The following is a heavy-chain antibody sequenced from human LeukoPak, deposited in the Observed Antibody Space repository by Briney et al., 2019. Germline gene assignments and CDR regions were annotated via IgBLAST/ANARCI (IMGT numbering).Heavy chain of an antibody. CDR2: VYHSGGT. D-gene: IGHD1-26*01. CDR1: GGSISNYY. Sequence: SETLSLTCTVSGGSISNYYWGWIRQPPGKGLEWIGYVYHSGGTNYNPSLKSRVTISVDTSKNQFSLKLRSVTAADTAVYCCARDPSGSFFNWFDPWGQGTLVTVSS. J-gene: IGHJ5*02. CDR3: ARDPSGSFFNWFDP. V-gene: IGHV4-59*01.